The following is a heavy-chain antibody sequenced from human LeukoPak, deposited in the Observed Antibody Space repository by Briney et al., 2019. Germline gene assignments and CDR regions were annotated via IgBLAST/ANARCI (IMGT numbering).Heavy chain of an antibody. CDR1: GLTFSSYA. CDR2: IGGGGGST. Sequence: GGSLRLSCAASGLTFSSYAMSWVRQAPGKGLEWVSDIGGGGGSTYYADSVKGRFTISRDKSKNTLYLQMNSLRAEDTAVYYCAKNQDGTGNYPIDHWGQGTLVTVSS. V-gene: IGHV3-23*01. D-gene: IGHD1-7*01. J-gene: IGHJ4*02. CDR3: AKNQDGTGNYPIDH.